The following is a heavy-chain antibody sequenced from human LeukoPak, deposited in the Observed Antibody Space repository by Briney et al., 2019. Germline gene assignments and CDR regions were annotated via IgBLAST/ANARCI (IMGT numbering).Heavy chain of an antibody. CDR1: GFTFSSYW. Sequence: GGSLRLSCAASGFTFSSYWMNWARQAPGKGLEWVASINHNGNVNYYVDPVKGRFTISRDNAKNSLYLQMSNLRVEDTAVYFCARGGGLDVWGQGATVTVSS. CDR3: ARGGGLDV. D-gene: IGHD2-15*01. J-gene: IGHJ6*02. CDR2: INHNGNVN. V-gene: IGHV3-7*03.